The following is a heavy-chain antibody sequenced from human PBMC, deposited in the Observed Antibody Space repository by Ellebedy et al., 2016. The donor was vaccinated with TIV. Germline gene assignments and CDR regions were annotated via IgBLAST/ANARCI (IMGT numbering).Heavy chain of an antibody. Sequence: ASVKVSCXASGYTFTSYDINWVRQATGQGLEWMGWMSPNSGNTGYAQKFQGRVTMTRNTSVSTAYMELSSLRSEDTAVYYCARGSRSWGLFYYYYMDVWGKGTTVTVSS. CDR3: ARGSRSWGLFYYYYMDV. J-gene: IGHJ6*03. CDR2: MSPNSGNT. CDR1: GYTFTSYD. D-gene: IGHD3-16*01. V-gene: IGHV1-8*01.